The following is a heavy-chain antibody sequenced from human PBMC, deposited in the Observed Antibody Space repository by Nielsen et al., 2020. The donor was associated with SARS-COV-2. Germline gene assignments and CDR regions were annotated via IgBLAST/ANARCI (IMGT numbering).Heavy chain of an antibody. Sequence: GESLKISCAASGFTFSDYYMSWIRQAPGKGLEWVSSISSSSSYIYYADSVKGRFTISRDNAKNSLYLQMNSLRAEDTAVYYCAGAHTRRYFDWFYYGMDVWGQGTTVTVSS. D-gene: IGHD3-9*01. V-gene: IGHV3-11*06. CDR1: GFTFSDYY. CDR2: ISSSSSYI. CDR3: AGAHTRRYFDWFYYGMDV. J-gene: IGHJ6*02.